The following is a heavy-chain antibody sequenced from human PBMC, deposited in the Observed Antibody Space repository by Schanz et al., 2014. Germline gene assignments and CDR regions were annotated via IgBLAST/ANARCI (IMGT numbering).Heavy chain of an antibody. CDR3: ARDRVSFVRGPLGVD. J-gene: IGHJ4*02. D-gene: IGHD3-10*01. Sequence: QVQLVQSGAEVKKPGSSVKVSCKASGGTFSSSTLTWVRQAPGQGLEWMGRIIPILDKTNYAQKFQGRVTMTADKSTSTAYMELRSLISDDTAVYYCARDRVSFVRGPLGVDWGQGTQVIVSS. CDR2: IIPILDKT. V-gene: IGHV1-69*08. CDR1: GGTFSSST.